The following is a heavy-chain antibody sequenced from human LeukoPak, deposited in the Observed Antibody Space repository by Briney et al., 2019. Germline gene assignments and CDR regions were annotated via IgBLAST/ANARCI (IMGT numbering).Heavy chain of an antibody. CDR3: ATDRSGSYSYYHYSMAV. CDR2: IIPIFGTA. CDR1: GGTFSSYA. Sequence: ASVKVSCKASGGTFSSYAISWVRQAPGQGLEWMGGIIPIFGTANYAQKFQGRVTITADESTSTAYMALSSLRSQDTAAYHSATDRSGSYSYYHYSMAVSGKATTVTASS. J-gene: IGHJ6*03. V-gene: IGHV1-69*13. D-gene: IGHD1-26*01.